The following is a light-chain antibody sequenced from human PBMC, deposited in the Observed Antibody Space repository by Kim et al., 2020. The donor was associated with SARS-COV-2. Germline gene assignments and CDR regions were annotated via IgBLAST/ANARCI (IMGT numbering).Light chain of an antibody. V-gene: IGLV1-44*01. CDR1: SSDSGRNP. CDR3: AAWDDSLNGYWV. CDR2: SNV. Sequence: QRVTISCAGSSSDSGRNPVNWYRQIPGTAPKLLIYSNVERPSGVPDRVSGSKSGTAASLAISGLQSEDEADYHCAAWDDSLNGYWVFGGGTQLTVL. J-gene: IGLJ3*02.